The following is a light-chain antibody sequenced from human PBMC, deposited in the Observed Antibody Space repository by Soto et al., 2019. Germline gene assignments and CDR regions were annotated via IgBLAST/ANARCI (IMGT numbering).Light chain of an antibody. CDR2: DVS. CDR3: SSYTSSSTYV. V-gene: IGLV2-14*01. CDR1: SSDVGGYNY. J-gene: IGLJ1*01. Sequence: SDLNQPASVSVYPGQSTTISCTGTSSDVGGYNYVSWYQQHPGKAPKLMIYDVSNRPSGVSNRFSGSKSGNTASLTISGLQAEDEADYYCSSYTSSSTYVFGTGTKVTVL.